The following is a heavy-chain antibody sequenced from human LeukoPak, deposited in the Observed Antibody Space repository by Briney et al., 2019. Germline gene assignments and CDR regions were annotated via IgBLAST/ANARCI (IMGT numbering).Heavy chain of an antibody. CDR2: INPNSGGT. D-gene: IGHD6-19*01. V-gene: IGHV1-2*02. CDR3: ARGGAYSSGRDDAFDI. Sequence: ASVKVSCKASGYTFTGYYMHWVRQAPGQGLEWMGWINPNSGGTNYAQKFQGRVTMTRDTSISTAYMELSRLRSDDTAVYYCARGGAYSSGRDDAFDIWGQGTMVTVSS. J-gene: IGHJ3*02. CDR1: GYTFTGYY.